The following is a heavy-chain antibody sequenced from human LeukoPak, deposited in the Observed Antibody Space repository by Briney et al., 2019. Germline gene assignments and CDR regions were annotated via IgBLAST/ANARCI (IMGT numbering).Heavy chain of an antibody. Sequence: SVKVSCKASGGTFSSYAISWVRQAPGQGLEWMGGIIPIFGTANYAQKFQGRVTITADESTSTAYMELSSLRSEDTAVYYCATVGYSGYVLYYFDYWGQGTLVTVSS. D-gene: IGHD5-12*01. CDR3: ATVGYSGYVLYYFDY. J-gene: IGHJ4*02. CDR1: GGTFSSYA. CDR2: IIPIFGTA. V-gene: IGHV1-69*13.